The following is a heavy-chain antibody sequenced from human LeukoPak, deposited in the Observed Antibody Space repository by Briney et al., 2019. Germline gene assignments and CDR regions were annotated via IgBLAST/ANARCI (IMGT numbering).Heavy chain of an antibody. CDR3: ARAPGGSGSYFPGYYGMDV. J-gene: IGHJ6*02. D-gene: IGHD3-10*01. CDR2: TYYRSKWYN. V-gene: IGHV6-1*01. CDR1: GDSVSSNSAA. Sequence: SQTHSLTCAISGDSVSSNSAAWNWIRQSPSRGLEWLGRTYYRSKWYNDYAVSVKSRITINPDTSKNQFSLQLNSVTPEDTAVYYCARAPGGSGSYFPGYYGMDVWGQGTTVTVSS.